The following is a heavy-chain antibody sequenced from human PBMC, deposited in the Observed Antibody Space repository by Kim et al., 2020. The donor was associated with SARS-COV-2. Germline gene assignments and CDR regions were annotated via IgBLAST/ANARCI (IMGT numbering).Heavy chain of an antibody. Sequence: ADSVKGRFTISRDNSKNTLYLQMNSLRAEDTAVYYCARETMVDTAWGAFDIWGQGTMVTVSS. V-gene: IGHV3-30*07. CDR3: ARETMVDTAWGAFDI. J-gene: IGHJ3*02. D-gene: IGHD5-18*01.